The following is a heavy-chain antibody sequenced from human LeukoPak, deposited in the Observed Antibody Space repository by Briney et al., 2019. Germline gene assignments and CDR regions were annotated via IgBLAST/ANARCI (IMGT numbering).Heavy chain of an antibody. CDR3: AHRGGFESSSSKNNWFDP. CDR1: GFSLSTSGVG. V-gene: IGHV2-5*02. J-gene: IGHJ5*02. CDR2: IYWDDDK. D-gene: IGHD6-13*01. Sequence: SGPTLVNPTQTLTLTCTFSGFSLSTSGVGVGWIRQPPGKALEWLALIYWDDDKRYSPSLKSRLTITKDTSKNQVVLTMTNMDPVDTATYYCAHRGGFESSSSKNNWFDPWGQGTLVTVSS.